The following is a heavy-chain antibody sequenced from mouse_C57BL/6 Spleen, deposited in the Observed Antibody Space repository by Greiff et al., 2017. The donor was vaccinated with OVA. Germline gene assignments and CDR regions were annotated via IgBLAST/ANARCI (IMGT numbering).Heavy chain of an antibody. V-gene: IGHV5-4*03. CDR1: GFTFSSYA. CDR2: ISDGGSYT. CDR3: ARDYERDFDY. D-gene: IGHD2-4*01. Sequence: DVMLVESGGGLVKPGGSLKLSCAASGFTFSSYAMSWVRQTPEKRLEWVATISDGGSYTYYPDNVKGRFTISRDNAKNNLYLQMSHLKSEDTAMYYCARDYERDFDYWGQGTTLTVSS. J-gene: IGHJ2*01.